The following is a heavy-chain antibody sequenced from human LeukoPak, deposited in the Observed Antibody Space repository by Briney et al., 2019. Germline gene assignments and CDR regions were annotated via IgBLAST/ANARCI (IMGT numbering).Heavy chain of an antibody. CDR2: VYYGGST. D-gene: IGHD5-24*01. CDR3: ARRLKMATPRPGDAFDI. CDR1: GDSISNYY. V-gene: IGHV4-59*01. J-gene: IGHJ3*02. Sequence: SETLSLTCTVSGDSISNYYWNWIRQPPGKGLEWIGYVYYGGSTNYNPSLKSRVTISVDTSKTQFSLKLSSVTAADTAVYYCARRLKMATPRPGDAFDIWGQGTMVTVSS.